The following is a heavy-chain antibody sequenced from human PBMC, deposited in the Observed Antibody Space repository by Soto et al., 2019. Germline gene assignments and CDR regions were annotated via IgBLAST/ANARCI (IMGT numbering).Heavy chain of an antibody. D-gene: IGHD2-2*01. J-gene: IGHJ4*02. V-gene: IGHV3-15*01. CDR1: GFTFSNAW. CDR2: IKSKTDGGTT. Sequence: EVQLVESGGGLVKPGGSLRLSCAASGFTFSNAWMSWVRQAPGKGLVWVGRIKSKTDGGTTDYAAPVKGRFTISRDDSKNTLYLQMNSLKTEDTAVYYCTTGDIVVVPYLDYWGQATLVTVSS. CDR3: TTGDIVVVPYLDY.